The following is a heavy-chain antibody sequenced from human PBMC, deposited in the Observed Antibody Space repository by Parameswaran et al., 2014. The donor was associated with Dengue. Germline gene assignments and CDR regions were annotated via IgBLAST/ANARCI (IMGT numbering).Heavy chain of an antibody. V-gene: IGHV5-51*01. D-gene: IGHD5-12*01. Sequence: VRQMPGKGLEWMGIIYPGDSDTRYSPPFQGQVTISADKSISTAYLQWSSLKASDTAMYYCARSNRSWYSGYDLDYWGQGTLVTVSS. CDR2: IYPGDSDT. CDR3: ARSNRSWYSGYDLDY. J-gene: IGHJ4*02.